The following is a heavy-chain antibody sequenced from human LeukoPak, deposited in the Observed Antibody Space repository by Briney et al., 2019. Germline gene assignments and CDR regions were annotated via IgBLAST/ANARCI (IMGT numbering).Heavy chain of an antibody. D-gene: IGHD4-17*01. J-gene: IGHJ4*02. CDR1: GFTFSSYE. Sequence: GGSLRLSCAASGFTFSSYEMNWVRQAPGKGLEWVSYISSSGSTIYYADSVKGRFTISRDNAKNSLYLQMNSLRAEDTAVYYCVRDLYYGADYWGQGTLVTVSS. CDR2: ISSSGSTI. CDR3: VRDLYYGADY. V-gene: IGHV3-48*03.